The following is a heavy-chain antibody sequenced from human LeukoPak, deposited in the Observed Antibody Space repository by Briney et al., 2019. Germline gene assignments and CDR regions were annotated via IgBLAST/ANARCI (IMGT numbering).Heavy chain of an antibody. D-gene: IGHD3-10*01. Sequence: PSETLSLTCSVSGDSVSSGGFYWSWIRQPPGKGLEWIGHVHYSGSTNYNPSLKSRVTISVDTSKKQFSLKLSSVTAADTAVYYCARSSNYYGSGSYFGYWGQGTLVTVSS. V-gene: IGHV4-61*08. J-gene: IGHJ4*02. CDR2: VHYSGST. CDR1: GDSVSSGGFY. CDR3: ARSSNYYGSGSYFGY.